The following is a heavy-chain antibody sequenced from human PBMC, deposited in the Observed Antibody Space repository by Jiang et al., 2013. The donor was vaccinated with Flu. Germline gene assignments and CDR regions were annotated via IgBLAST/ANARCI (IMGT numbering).Heavy chain of an antibody. CDR3: ARIVGASVDY. Sequence: SQTLSLTCAISGDSVSSNSAAWNWIRQPPSRGLEWLGRTYYRSKWYNNYAVSVRGRITINPDTSKNQFSLQLNSVTPEDTAVYYCARIVGASVDYWGQGTLVTVSS. CDR1: GDSVSSNSAA. CDR2: TYYRSKWYN. D-gene: IGHD1-26*01. V-gene: IGHV6-1*01. J-gene: IGHJ4*02.